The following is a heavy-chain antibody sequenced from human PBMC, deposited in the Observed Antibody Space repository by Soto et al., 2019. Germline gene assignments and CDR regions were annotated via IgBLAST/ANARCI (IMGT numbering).Heavy chain of an antibody. CDR2: ISGGGGST. CDR1: GFTFSSYA. CDR3: AKVSLGATTITDYYYYGMDV. V-gene: IGHV3-23*01. J-gene: IGHJ6*02. D-gene: IGHD1-26*01. Sequence: GGSLRLSCAASGFTFSSYAMSWVRQAPGKGLEWVSAISGGGGSTYYADSVKGRVSISRDNSKNTLYLQMNSLRAEDTAVYYCAKVSLGATTITDYYYYGMDVWCPGTTVTVSS.